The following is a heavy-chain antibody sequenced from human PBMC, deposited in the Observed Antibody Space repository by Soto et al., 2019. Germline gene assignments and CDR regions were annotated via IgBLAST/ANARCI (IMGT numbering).Heavy chain of an antibody. D-gene: IGHD2-21*02. Sequence: QVQLVQSGAEVKKPGASVKVSCKASGYTFTSYDINWVRQATGQGPEWMGWMNPTSGDTHYAQTFQGRVTMTRNTSISTAYMELSSLRSEDTAMYYCVRWYGGNSGDYWGQGTLGTVSS. CDR2: MNPTSGDT. CDR1: GYTFTSYD. J-gene: IGHJ4*02. CDR3: VRWYGGNSGDY. V-gene: IGHV1-8*01.